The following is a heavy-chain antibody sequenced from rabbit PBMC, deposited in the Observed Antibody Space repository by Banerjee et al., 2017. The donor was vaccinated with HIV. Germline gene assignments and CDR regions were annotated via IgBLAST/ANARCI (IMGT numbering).Heavy chain of an antibody. J-gene: IGHJ4*01. CDR2: IYAGSSGST. CDR3: ASTTNNYYGFVL. D-gene: IGHD1-1*01. CDR1: GFSFSSSYY. Sequence: QSLEESGGDLVKPGASLTLTCTASGFSFSSSYYISWVRQAPGKGLEWIACIYAGSSGSTYYASWAKGRFTISKTSSTTVTLQMTSLTAADTATYFCASTTNNYYGFVLWGPGTLVTDS. V-gene: IGHV1S40*01.